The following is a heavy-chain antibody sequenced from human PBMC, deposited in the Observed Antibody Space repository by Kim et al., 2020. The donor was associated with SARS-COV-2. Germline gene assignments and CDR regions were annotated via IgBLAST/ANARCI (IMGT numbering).Heavy chain of an antibody. J-gene: IGHJ4*02. V-gene: IGHV3-73*01. Sequence: NSYATAYAASVKGRFTISRDDSKNTEYLQMNSLKTEDTAVYYCTRRYDSSWGQGTLVTVSS. D-gene: IGHD3-22*01. CDR3: TRRYDSS. CDR2: NSYAT.